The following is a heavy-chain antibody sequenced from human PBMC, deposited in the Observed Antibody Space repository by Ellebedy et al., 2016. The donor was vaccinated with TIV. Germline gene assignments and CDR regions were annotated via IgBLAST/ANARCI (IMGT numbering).Heavy chain of an antibody. CDR1: GFTFSRYW. CDR2: IKFDDIEK. J-gene: IGHJ3*02. Sequence: PGGSLRLSCASSGFTFSRYWMAWLRQAPGKGLEYVAHIKFDDIEKYYADSVKGRFTISRDNARNSVYLQMNSLRVDDTAIYYCASDTVQVPDGDVFDMWGQGTMVTVSS. V-gene: IGHV3-7*04. CDR3: ASDTVQVPDGDVFDM. D-gene: IGHD2-2*01.